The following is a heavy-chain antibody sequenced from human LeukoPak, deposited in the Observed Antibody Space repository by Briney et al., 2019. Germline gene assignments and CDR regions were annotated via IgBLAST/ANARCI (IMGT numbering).Heavy chain of an antibody. Sequence: GGSLRLSCAASGFTFYDYAMHWVRQAPGKGLEWVSGISWNSGSIGYADSVKGRFTISRDNAKNSLYLQMNSLRAEDTALYYCAKDMTYDFWSGYFGSWGQGTLVTVSS. J-gene: IGHJ4*02. CDR2: ISWNSGSI. D-gene: IGHD3-3*01. CDR1: GFTFYDYA. V-gene: IGHV3-9*01. CDR3: AKDMTYDFWSGYFGS.